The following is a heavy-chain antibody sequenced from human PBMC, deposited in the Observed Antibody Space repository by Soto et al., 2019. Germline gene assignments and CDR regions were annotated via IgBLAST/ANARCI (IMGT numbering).Heavy chain of an antibody. J-gene: IGHJ4*02. Sequence: DVRLAESGGGLVQPGGSLRLSCTTSGFSFASFAMTWVRQAPGKGQEWVATISGSDGKTYYADSVKGRFSISRDTSRNTLYLQMNSLRADDTAIYYCAKWSYLDYWGQGTRVTVSS. V-gene: IGHV3-23*04. D-gene: IGHD3-3*01. CDR2: ISGSDGKT. CDR1: GFSFASFA. CDR3: AKWSYLDY.